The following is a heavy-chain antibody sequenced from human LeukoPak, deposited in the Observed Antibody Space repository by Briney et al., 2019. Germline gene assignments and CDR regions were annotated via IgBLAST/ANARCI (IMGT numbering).Heavy chain of an antibody. Sequence: ASVKVSCKASGYTFTSYGISWVRQAPGQGLEWMGWISTYNGNTNYAQKLQGRVTMTTDTYTSTAYMELRSLRSDDTAVYYCARMQKDKDYYYGMDVWGKGTTVTVSS. CDR1: GYTFTSYG. J-gene: IGHJ6*04. V-gene: IGHV1-18*04. CDR2: ISTYNGNT. CDR3: ARMQKDKDYYYGMDV.